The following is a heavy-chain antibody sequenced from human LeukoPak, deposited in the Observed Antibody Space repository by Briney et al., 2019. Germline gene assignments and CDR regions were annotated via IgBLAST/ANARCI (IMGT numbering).Heavy chain of an antibody. Sequence: GESLRLSCAASGFTFSSYGMHWVRQAPGKGLEWVAFIRYDGSNKYYADSVKGRFTISRDNAKNSLYLQMNSLRAEDTAVYYCARDGESLWYGDYWGQGTLVTVSS. D-gene: IGHD3-10*01. CDR3: ARDGESLWYGDY. CDR2: IRYDGSNK. J-gene: IGHJ4*02. CDR1: GFTFSSYG. V-gene: IGHV3-30*02.